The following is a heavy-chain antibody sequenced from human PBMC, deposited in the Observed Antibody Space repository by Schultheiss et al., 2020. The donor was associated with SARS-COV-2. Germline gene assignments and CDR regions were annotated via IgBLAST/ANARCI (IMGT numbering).Heavy chain of an antibody. CDR3: ARIQRHYYDSSGYRAAGYYYYGMDV. J-gene: IGHJ6*02. V-gene: IGHV2-70*01. D-gene: IGHD3-22*01. Sequence: SGPTLVKPTQTLTLTCTFSGFSLSTSGVGVGWIRQPPGKALEWLALIDWDDDKHYSTSLKTRLTISKDTSKNQVVLTMTNMDPVDTATYYCARIQRHYYDSSGYRAAGYYYYGMDVWGQGTTVTVSS. CDR2: IDWDDDK. CDR1: GFSLSTSGVG.